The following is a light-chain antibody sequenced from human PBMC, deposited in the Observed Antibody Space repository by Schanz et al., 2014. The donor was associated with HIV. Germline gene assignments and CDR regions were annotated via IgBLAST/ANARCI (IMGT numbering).Light chain of an antibody. CDR1: SGDAGRYDY. CDR3: SSYAGNNNGV. V-gene: IGLV2-14*03. CDR2: DVT. Sequence: QSALTQPASVSGSLGQSITISCTGTSGDAGRYDYVSWYQQHPGQAPKLLIYDVTYRPSGISNRFSGSKSGYTASLTISGLQADDEADYYCSSYAGNNNGVFGGGTKLTVL. J-gene: IGLJ3*02.